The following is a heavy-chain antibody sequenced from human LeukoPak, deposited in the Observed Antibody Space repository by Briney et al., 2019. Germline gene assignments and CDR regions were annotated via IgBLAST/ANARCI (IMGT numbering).Heavy chain of an antibody. V-gene: IGHV1-69*05. CDR1: GGTFSSYA. J-gene: IGHJ4*02. CDR3: ARVALGYTTVSDY. D-gene: IGHD4-17*01. CDR2: IIPIFGTA. Sequence: SVKVSCKASGGTFSSYAISWVRQAPGQGLEWMGGIIPIFGTANYAQKLQGRVTMTTDTSTSTAYMELRSLRSDDTAVYYCARVALGYTTVSDYWGQGTLVTVSS.